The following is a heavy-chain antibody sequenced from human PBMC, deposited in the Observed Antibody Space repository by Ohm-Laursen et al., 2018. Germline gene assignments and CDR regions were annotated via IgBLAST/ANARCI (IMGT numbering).Heavy chain of an antibody. J-gene: IGHJ6*02. CDR2: IWYDGSNK. CDR1: GFTFSNFW. D-gene: IGHD2-15*01. Sequence: SLRLSCTASGFTFSNFWMSWVRQAPGKGLEWVAVIWYDGSNKYYADSVKGRFTISRDNSKNTLYLQMNSLRAEDTAVYYCAKGPYCSGGSCLYYYYGMDVWGQGTTVTVSS. V-gene: IGHV3-30*18. CDR3: AKGPYCSGGSCLYYYYGMDV.